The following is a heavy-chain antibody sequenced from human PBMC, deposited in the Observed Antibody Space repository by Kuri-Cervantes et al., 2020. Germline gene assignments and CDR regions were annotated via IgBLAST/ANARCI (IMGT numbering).Heavy chain of an antibody. CDR3: ARDGIAVRAFDI. V-gene: IGHV1-69*13. CDR1: GYTLTELS. Sequence: SVKVSCKVSGYTLTELSMHWVRQAPGKGLEWMGGIIPIFGTANYAQKFQGRVTITADESTSTAYMELSSLRSEDTAVYYCARDGIAVRAFDIWGQGTMVTVSS. CDR2: IIPIFGTA. J-gene: IGHJ3*02. D-gene: IGHD6-19*01.